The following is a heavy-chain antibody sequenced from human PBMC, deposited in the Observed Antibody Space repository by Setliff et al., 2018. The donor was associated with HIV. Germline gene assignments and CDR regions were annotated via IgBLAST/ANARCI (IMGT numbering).Heavy chain of an antibody. D-gene: IGHD3-16*01. J-gene: IGHJ4*02. V-gene: IGHV1-69*10. CDR2: IVPRDAIT. CDR3: ARDQGAFFECFDY. Sequence: SVKVSCKAPGATFANFALNWVRQAPGQGPEWMGGIVPRDAITKYEPKFQGRLTITADKSTNTVYMELSSLRSDDTAVYFCARDQGAFFECFDYWGQGSLVTVSS. CDR1: GATFANFA.